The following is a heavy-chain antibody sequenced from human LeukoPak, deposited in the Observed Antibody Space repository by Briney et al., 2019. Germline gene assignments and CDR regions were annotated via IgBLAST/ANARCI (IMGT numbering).Heavy chain of an antibody. Sequence: GGSLRLSCAASGFTFSSYEMNWVRQAPGKGLEWVSYISSSGSTIYYADSVEGRFTISRDNAKNSLYLQMNSLRAEDTAVYYCARSIGYGPDYWGQGTLVTVSS. D-gene: IGHD3-10*01. V-gene: IGHV3-48*03. J-gene: IGHJ4*02. CDR3: ARSIGYGPDY. CDR2: ISSSGSTI. CDR1: GFTFSSYE.